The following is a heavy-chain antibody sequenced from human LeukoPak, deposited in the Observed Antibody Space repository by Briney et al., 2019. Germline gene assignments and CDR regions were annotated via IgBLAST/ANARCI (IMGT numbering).Heavy chain of an antibody. D-gene: IGHD3-9*01. J-gene: IGHJ1*01. CDR1: GFTFSDYY. CDR3: ASSVGNYDILTGDFQH. CDR2: ISSGDSTI. V-gene: IGHV3-11*01. Sequence: PGGSLRLSCAASGFTFSDYYMSWIRQAPGKGLEWVSYISSGDSTIYYADSVKGRFTISRDNAKNSLYLQMHSLRAEDTAVYYCASSVGNYDILTGDFQHWGQGTLVTVSS.